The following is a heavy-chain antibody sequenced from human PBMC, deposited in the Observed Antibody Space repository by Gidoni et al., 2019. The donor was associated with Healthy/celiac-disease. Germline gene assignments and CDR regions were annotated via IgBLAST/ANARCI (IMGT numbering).Heavy chain of an antibody. Sequence: QVQLQQWGAGLLKPSETLSLTCAVHGRSFSGYYWSWIRQPPGKGLEWIGEINHSGSTNYNPSLKSRVTISVDTSKNQFSLKLSSVTAADTAVYYCARGGYSSAGVPGYYGMDVWGQGTTVTVSS. D-gene: IGHD6-19*01. CDR1: GRSFSGYY. CDR2: INHSGST. V-gene: IGHV4-34*01. CDR3: ARGGYSSAGVPGYYGMDV. J-gene: IGHJ6*02.